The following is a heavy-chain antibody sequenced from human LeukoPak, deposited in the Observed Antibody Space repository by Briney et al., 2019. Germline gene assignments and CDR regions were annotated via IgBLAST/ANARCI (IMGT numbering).Heavy chain of an antibody. CDR3: ARQPRRDGPFDCGMDV. J-gene: IGHJ6*02. CDR2: VDHTGTA. D-gene: IGHD3-16*01. Sequence: SETLSLTCTVSGGSISSYYWSWIRQPPGKGLEWIGYVDHTGTADYDPSLKSRVMISVDTSKDQFSLKLYSVTAADSAVYYCARQPRRDGPFDCGMDVWGQGTTVTVS. CDR1: GGSISSYY. V-gene: IGHV4-59*01.